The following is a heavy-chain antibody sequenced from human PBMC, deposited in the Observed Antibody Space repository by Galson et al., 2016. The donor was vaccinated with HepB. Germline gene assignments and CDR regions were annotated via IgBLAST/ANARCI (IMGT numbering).Heavy chain of an antibody. D-gene: IGHD6-13*01. V-gene: IGHV3-30*04. J-gene: IGHJ4*02. CDR2: ISYDGSNI. CDR3: ARDSSSCGGGYFDY. Sequence: SLRLSCAASGFTFSSSAMHWVRQAPGKGLEWVALISYDGSNIYYADSVKGRFTISRDNAKNTLYLQMNSLRAEDTAVYYCARDSSSCGGGYFDYWGQGTLVTVSS. CDR1: GFTFSSSA.